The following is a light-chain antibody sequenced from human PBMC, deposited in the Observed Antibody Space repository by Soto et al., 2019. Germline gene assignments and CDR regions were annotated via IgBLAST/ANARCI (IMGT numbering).Light chain of an antibody. J-gene: IGKJ3*01. Sequence: EIVLTQSPGTLSLSPGERATLSCRASQTVSSNYLAWYQQKPGQAPRLLIYGGSNRATGIPDRVSGSGAGTDFTLTISRLEPEDFAVYYCQQFGSSPLTFGPGTKVDF. CDR2: GGS. CDR3: QQFGSSPLT. V-gene: IGKV3-20*01. CDR1: QTVSSNY.